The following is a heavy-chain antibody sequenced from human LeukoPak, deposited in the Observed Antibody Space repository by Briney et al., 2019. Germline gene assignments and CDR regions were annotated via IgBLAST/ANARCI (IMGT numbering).Heavy chain of an antibody. D-gene: IGHD5-18*01. CDR2: ISSSSSYI. CDR1: GFTFSSYS. CDR3: ARDPGYSYGHDY. J-gene: IGHJ4*02. V-gene: IGHV3-21*01. Sequence: GGSLRLSCAASGFTFSSYSMNWVRQAPGKGLEWVSSISSSSSYIYYADSVKGRFTISRDDAKNSLYLQMNSLRAEDTAVYYCARDPGYSYGHDYWGQGTLVTVSP.